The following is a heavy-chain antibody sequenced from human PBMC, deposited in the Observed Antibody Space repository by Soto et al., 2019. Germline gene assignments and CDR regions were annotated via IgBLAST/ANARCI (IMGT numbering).Heavy chain of an antibody. V-gene: IGHV3-23*01. CDR1: GFTFSSYD. D-gene: IGHD1-7*01. J-gene: IGHJ4*02. Sequence: EVQLLESGGGLVQPGGSLRLSCAASGFTFSSYDMSWVRQAPGKGLEWVSAISGSGGSTYYADSVKGRFTISRDNSKNTLYLQMNSLRAEDTAVYYGAKDGTGTTFYFDYWGQGNLVTVSS. CDR3: AKDGTGTTFYFDY. CDR2: ISGSGGST.